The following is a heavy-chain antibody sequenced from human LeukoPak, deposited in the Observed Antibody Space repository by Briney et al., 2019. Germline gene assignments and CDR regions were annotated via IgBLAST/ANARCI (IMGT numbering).Heavy chain of an antibody. J-gene: IGHJ6*04. Sequence: SVKVSCKASGGAFSSYAISWVRQAPGQGLEWMGGIIPIFGTANYAQKFQGRVTITADKSTSTAYMELSSLRSEDTAVYYCARGFPYYYGSGSSYYYYCYGMDVWGKGTTVTVSS. CDR3: ARGFPYYYGSGSSYYYYCYGMDV. CDR1: GGAFSSYA. V-gene: IGHV1-69*06. CDR2: IIPIFGTA. D-gene: IGHD3-10*01.